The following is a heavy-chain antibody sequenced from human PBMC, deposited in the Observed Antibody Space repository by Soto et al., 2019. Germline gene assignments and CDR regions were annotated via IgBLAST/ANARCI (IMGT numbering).Heavy chain of an antibody. J-gene: IGHJ4*02. CDR3: VRDRRISGINRGLDY. Sequence: GGSLRLSCAASGFIFSDYHMTWIRQAPGKGLELVAYISSSGDTISYADSVQGRFTISRDNGKDSLFLQMNSLRADGTAVYYCVRDRRISGINRGLDYWGQGTLVTVPQ. V-gene: IGHV3-11*01. CDR1: GFIFSDYH. D-gene: IGHD1-20*01. CDR2: ISSSGDTI.